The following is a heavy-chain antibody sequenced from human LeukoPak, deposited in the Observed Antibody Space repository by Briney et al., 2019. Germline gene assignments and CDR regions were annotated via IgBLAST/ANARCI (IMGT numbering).Heavy chain of an antibody. Sequence: GASVKVSCKVSGYTLTELSMHWVRQAPGKGLEWMGGFDPEDGETIYAQKFQGRVTMTEDTSTDTAYMELSSLRSEDTAVYYCARGFEVVATIHSPSFDYWGQGTLVTVSS. V-gene: IGHV1-24*01. J-gene: IGHJ4*02. CDR2: FDPEDGET. CDR3: ARGFEVVATIHSPSFDY. D-gene: IGHD5-12*01. CDR1: GYTLTELS.